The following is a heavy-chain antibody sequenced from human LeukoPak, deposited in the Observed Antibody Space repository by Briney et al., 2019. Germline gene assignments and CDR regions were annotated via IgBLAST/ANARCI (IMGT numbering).Heavy chain of an antibody. Sequence: GGSLRLSCAASGFTFSSYSMNWVRQAPGKGMEWVSYISSSSSTIYYADSVKGRFTISRDNGKNSLYLQMNSLRAEDTAVYYCAREGQWLTLMDVWGKGTTVTVSS. CDR1: GFTFSSYS. CDR2: ISSSSSTI. CDR3: AREGQWLTLMDV. D-gene: IGHD6-19*01. J-gene: IGHJ6*03. V-gene: IGHV3-48*01.